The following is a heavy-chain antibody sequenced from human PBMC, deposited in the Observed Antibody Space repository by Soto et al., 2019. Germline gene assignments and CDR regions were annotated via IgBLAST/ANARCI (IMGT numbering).Heavy chain of an antibody. CDR1: GGTFSSYA. CDR2: IIPIFGTA. V-gene: IGHV1-69*13. D-gene: IGHD2-2*01. Sequence: GASVKVSCKASGGTFSSYAISWVRQAPGQGLEWMGGIIPIFGTANYAQKFQGRVTITADESTSTAYMELSSLRSEDTAVYYCARERFEGDCSSTSCYRRLDPWGQGTLVTVSS. CDR3: ARERFEGDCSSTSCYRRLDP. J-gene: IGHJ5*02.